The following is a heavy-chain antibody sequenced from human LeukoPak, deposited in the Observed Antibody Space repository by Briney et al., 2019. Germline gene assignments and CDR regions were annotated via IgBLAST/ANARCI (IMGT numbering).Heavy chain of an antibody. Sequence: GGSLRLSCAASGFTFRSSWMSWVRQSPGKGLEWVANIKQDGTEKYYVDSVKGRFTISRDNAKTSLYLQMNSLRAEDTAVYYCTRDTPRGRYDILTGYYTNSWFDPWGQGTLVTVSS. D-gene: IGHD3-9*01. CDR1: GFTFRSSW. J-gene: IGHJ5*02. CDR3: TRDTPRGRYDILTGYYTNSWFDP. CDR2: IKQDGTEK. V-gene: IGHV3-7*01.